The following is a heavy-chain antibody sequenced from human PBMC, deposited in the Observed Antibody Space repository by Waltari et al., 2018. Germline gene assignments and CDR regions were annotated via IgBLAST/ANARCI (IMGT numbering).Heavy chain of an antibody. CDR1: GYTFTSYA. D-gene: IGHD2-2*01. V-gene: IGHV1-3*01. J-gene: IGHJ6*02. Sequence: QVQLVQSGAEVKKPGASVKVSCKASGYTFTSYAMHWVRQAPGQRLEWMGWINAGNGNTKYSQKFQGRVTITRDTSASTAYMELSSLRSEDTAVYYCARDVVVVPAAPGYYYGMDVWGQGTTVTVSS. CDR3: ARDVVVVPAAPGYYYGMDV. CDR2: INAGNGNT.